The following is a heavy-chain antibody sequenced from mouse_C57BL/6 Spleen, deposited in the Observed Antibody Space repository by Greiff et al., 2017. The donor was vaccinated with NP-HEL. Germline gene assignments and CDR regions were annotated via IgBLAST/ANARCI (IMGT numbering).Heavy chain of an antibody. CDR1: GYAFSSSW. CDR3: ARSGTGGFFDY. V-gene: IGHV1-82*01. CDR2: IYPGDGDT. Sequence: VQLQQSGPELVKPGASVKISCKASGYAFSSSWMNWVKQRPGKGLEWIGRIYPGDGDTNYNGKFKGKATLTADKSSSTAYMQLSSLTSEDSAVYFCARSGTGGFFDYWGQSTTLTVSS. J-gene: IGHJ2*01. D-gene: IGHD3-2*02.